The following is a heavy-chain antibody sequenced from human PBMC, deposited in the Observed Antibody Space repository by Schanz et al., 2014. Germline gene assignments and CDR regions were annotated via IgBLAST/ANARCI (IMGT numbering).Heavy chain of an antibody. Sequence: EVRLVESGGGLVKPGGSLRLSCAASGFSFSNHGMTWVRQAPGKGLEWVSSISSSSMYIYQADSMRGRFTISRDNAKNSLYLQVINLSAEDTAVYYCVRDKKGFVAVAWRTPFDYWGQGTLVTVSS. V-gene: IGHV3-21*01. CDR3: VRDKKGFVAVAWRTPFDY. CDR2: ISSSSMYI. J-gene: IGHJ4*02. D-gene: IGHD6-19*01. CDR1: GFSFSNHG.